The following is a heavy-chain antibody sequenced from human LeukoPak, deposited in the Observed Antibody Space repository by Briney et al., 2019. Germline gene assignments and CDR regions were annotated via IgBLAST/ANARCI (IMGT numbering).Heavy chain of an antibody. CDR2: IYYSGST. CDR1: GGSISSGGYY. Sequence: PSETLSLTCTVSGGSISSGGYYWSWIRQHPGKGLEWIGYIYYSGSTYYNPSLKSRVTISVDTSKNQFSLKLSSVTAADTAVYYCARDTDGLYYFDYWGQGTLVTVSS. CDR3: ARDTDGLYYFDY. V-gene: IGHV4-31*03. D-gene: IGHD3-10*01. J-gene: IGHJ4*02.